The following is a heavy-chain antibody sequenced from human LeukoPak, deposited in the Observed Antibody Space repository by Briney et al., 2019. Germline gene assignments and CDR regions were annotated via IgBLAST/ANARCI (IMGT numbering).Heavy chain of an antibody. J-gene: IGHJ4*02. Sequence: SETLSLTCTVSGGSISSSSYYWGWIRQPPGKGLEWIGSIYYSGSTYYNPSLKSRVTISVDTSKNQFSLKPSSVTAADTAVYYCARVYGDYNTGFDYWGQGTLVTVSS. CDR3: ARVYGDYNTGFDY. CDR2: IYYSGST. V-gene: IGHV4-39*07. D-gene: IGHD4-17*01. CDR1: GGSISSSSYY.